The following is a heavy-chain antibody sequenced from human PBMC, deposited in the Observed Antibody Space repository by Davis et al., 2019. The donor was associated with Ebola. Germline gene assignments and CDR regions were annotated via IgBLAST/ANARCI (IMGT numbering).Heavy chain of an antibody. D-gene: IGHD2-2*01. CDR3: ARGKSSTSRY. Sequence: MPSETLSLTCTVSGGSITSYYWRCIRQPPGKGLEWIGYIYYSGSTNYNPSLKSRVTISVDTSKNQFSLKLSSVTAADTAVYYCARGKSSTSRYWGQGTLVTVSS. J-gene: IGHJ4*02. CDR1: GGSITSYY. V-gene: IGHV4-59*01. CDR2: IYYSGST.